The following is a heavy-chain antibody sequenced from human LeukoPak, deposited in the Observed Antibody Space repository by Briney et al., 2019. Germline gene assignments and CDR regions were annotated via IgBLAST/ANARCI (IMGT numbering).Heavy chain of an antibody. V-gene: IGHV3-43*02. D-gene: IGHD3-16*01. CDR2: ISAEGRT. CDR1: GFNIEKYA. Sequence: GGSVSLSCTASGFNIEKYAMHWVRQRTGKGLEWVGVISAEGRTDHADSVRGRFTISRDNSKESLFLQMTSLRDEDTALYYCATWAFYHDLDVWGQGTTVTVSS. J-gene: IGHJ6*02. CDR3: ATWAFYHDLDV.